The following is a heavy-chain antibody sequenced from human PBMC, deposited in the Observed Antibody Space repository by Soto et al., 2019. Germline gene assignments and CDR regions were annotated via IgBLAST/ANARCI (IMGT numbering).Heavy chain of an antibody. D-gene: IGHD2-2*01. V-gene: IGHV3-7*01. CDR1: GFTFSSYW. J-gene: IGHJ4*02. CDR2: IKQDGSEK. Sequence: GGSLRLSCAASGFTFSSYWMSWVRQAPGKGLEWVANIKQDGSEKYYVDSVKGRFTISRDNAKNSLYLQMNSLRAEDTAVYYCARDRGYCSSTSCYTDYWGQGTLVTVSS. CDR3: ARDRGYCSSTSCYTDY.